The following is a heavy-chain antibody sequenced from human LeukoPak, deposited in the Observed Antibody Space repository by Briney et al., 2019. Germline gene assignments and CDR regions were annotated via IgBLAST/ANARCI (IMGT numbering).Heavy chain of an antibody. J-gene: IGHJ4*02. D-gene: IGHD3-22*01. V-gene: IGHV4-39*01. CDR2: VYYGGST. Sequence: SETLSLTCSVSGGSISTSNYLWAWLRQPPGKGLEWIGSVYYGGSTHHNPALQSRVTISIDTSKYQFSLNLNSVTAADTAVYYCARHDRYFYDGSGHITLSFFDYWGQGTLVTVSS. CDR3: ARHDRYFYDGSGHITLSFFDY. CDR1: GGSISTSNYL.